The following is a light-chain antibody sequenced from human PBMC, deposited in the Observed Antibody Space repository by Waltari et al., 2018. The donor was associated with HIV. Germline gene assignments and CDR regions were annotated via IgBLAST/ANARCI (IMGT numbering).Light chain of an antibody. J-gene: IGLJ2*01. CDR2: QDS. Sequence: SYELTQPPSVSVSPGQTASITCSGVKLGNKYACWYQQTPGQSPVLVIYQDSKRRSGIPGRFSGSNSGNTATLTISGTQAMDEADYYCQAWDSSTAIFGGGTKLTVL. V-gene: IGLV3-1*01. CDR3: QAWDSSTAI. CDR1: KLGNKY.